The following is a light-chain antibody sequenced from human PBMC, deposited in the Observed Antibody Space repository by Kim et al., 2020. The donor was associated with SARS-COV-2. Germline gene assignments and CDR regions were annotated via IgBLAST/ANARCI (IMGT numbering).Light chain of an antibody. CDR3: SAWDDSLSGWV. V-gene: IGLV1-47*01. CDR1: SSNIGSNY. CDR2: RNN. Sequence: QSVLTQPPSASGTPGQRVTIACSGSSSNIGSNYVYWYQQLPGTAPKLLIYRNNQRPSGFPDRFSGSKSGTSASLAISGLRSEDEADYYCSAWDDSLSGWVFGGVTQLTVL. J-gene: IGLJ3*02.